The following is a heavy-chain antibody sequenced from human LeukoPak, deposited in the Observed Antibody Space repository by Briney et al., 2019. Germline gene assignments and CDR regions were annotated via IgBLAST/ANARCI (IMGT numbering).Heavy chain of an antibody. CDR1: GYTFTSYY. Sequence: ASVKVSCKASGYTFTSYYMHWVRQAPGQGLEWMGIINPSGGSTSYAQKFQGRVTMTRDTSTSTVYMELSSLRSEDTAVYYCARGSPQYYYDGSGYCYWGQGTLVTVSS. V-gene: IGHV1-46*01. J-gene: IGHJ4*02. CDR3: ARGSPQYYYDGSGYCY. D-gene: IGHD3-22*01. CDR2: INPSGGST.